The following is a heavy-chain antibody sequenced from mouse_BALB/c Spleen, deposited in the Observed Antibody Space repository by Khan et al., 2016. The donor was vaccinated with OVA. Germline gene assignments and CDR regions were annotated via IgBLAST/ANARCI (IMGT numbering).Heavy chain of an antibody. D-gene: IGHD1-1*01. V-gene: IGHV1-7*01. CDR3: ARRGLRWDFAY. Sequence: QVQLQQSGAELAKPGASVKMSCKASGYTFINYWILWVKQRPGQGLEWIGYINPSTGYTEYNQNFKDKATLTADKSSSTAYMQLSSLTSEDSAVYYCARRGLRWDFAYWGQGTTRTVSS. J-gene: IGHJ2*01. CDR2: INPSTGYT. CDR1: GYTFINYW.